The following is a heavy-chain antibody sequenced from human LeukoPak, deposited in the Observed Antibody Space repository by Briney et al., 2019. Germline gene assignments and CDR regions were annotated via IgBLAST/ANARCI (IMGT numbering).Heavy chain of an antibody. CDR2: IYPRDGST. V-gene: IGHV1-46*01. CDR3: ARDQEGFDY. Sequence: GASVKVSCKESGYTFTSNYIHWVRQAPGQGLEWMGMIYPRDGSTSYAQKFQGRVTVTRDTSTSTVHMELSSLRSEDTAVYYCARDQEGFDYWGQGTLVTVS. J-gene: IGHJ4*02. CDR1: GYTFTSNY.